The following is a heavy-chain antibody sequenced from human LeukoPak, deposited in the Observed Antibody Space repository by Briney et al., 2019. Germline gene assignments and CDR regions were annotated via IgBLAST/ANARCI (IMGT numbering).Heavy chain of an antibody. CDR2: MNPNSGNT. CDR3: ARAPVYYYDSSGYYYRY. J-gene: IGHJ4*02. CDR1: GYTFTSYD. D-gene: IGHD3-22*01. V-gene: IGHV1-8*01. Sequence: ASVKVSCKASGYTFTSYDINWVRQATGQGLEWMGWMNPNSGNTGYAQKLQGRVTMTTDTSTSTAYMELRSLRSDDTAVCYCARAPVYYYDSSGYYYRYWGQGTLVTVSS.